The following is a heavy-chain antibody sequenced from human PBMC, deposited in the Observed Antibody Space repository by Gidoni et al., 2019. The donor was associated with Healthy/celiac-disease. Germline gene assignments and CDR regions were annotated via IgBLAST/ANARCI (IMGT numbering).Heavy chain of an antibody. D-gene: IGHD2-2*01. CDR1: GFTFSSYW. CDR2: IEQDGSEK. V-gene: IGHV3-7*01. CDR3: ARGDPPSRGLVVATLYYYYGMDV. J-gene: IGHJ6*02. Sequence: EVQLVESGGGLVQPGGSLRLSCAASGFTFSSYWMSWVRQAPGKGLEWVANIEQDGSEKYYVDSVKGRFTISRDNAKNSLYLKMNSLRAEDTDVYYCARGDPPSRGLVVATLYYYYGMDVWGQGTTVTVSS.